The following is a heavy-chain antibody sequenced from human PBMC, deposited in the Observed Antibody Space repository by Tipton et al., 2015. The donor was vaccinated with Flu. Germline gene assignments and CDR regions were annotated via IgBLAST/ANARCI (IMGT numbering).Heavy chain of an antibody. CDR1: GFTFSDYW. Sequence: GSLRLSCAASGFTFSDYWMVWVRHTPGKGLAWVGSINQAGDEPHYVDSVRGRFTISRDNAKNSLYLQMNSLRPEDTAVYSCARDGAYYNYVWGTYRDQNWFDPWGQGTLVTVSS. J-gene: IGHJ5*02. V-gene: IGHV3-7*03. CDR2: INQAGDEP. CDR3: ARDGAYYNYVWGTYRDQNWFDP. D-gene: IGHD3-16*02.